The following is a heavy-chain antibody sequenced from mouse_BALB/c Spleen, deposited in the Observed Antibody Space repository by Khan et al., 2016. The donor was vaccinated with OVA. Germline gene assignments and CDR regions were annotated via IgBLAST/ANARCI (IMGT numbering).Heavy chain of an antibody. CDR2: ISFSGST. J-gene: IGHJ4*01. D-gene: IGHD2-2*01. V-gene: IGHV3-2*02. CDR1: GYSITSDFA. CDR3: IRSVYYAYAYAMDY. Sequence: EVQLQESGPGLVKPSQSLSLTCTVTGYSITSDFAWNWVRQFPGNKLEWMGYISFSGSTSYDPSLKSRLSITRDTSNNQFFLQLNSVTTEDTATYYCIRSVYYAYAYAMDYWGQGISVTVSS.